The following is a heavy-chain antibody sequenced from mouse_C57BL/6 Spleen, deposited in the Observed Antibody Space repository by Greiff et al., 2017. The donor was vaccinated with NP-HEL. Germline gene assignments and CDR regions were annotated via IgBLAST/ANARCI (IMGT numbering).Heavy chain of an antibody. CDR2: IDPSDSYT. J-gene: IGHJ2*01. Sequence: VQLQQSGAELVKPGASVKLSCKASGYTFTSYWMQWVKQRPGQGLEWIGEIDPSDSYTNYNQKFKGKATLTVDTSSSTAYMQLSSLTSEDSAVYYCARKEGGFDYWGQGTTLTVSS. CDR1: GYTFTSYW. CDR3: ARKEGGFDY. V-gene: IGHV1-50*01.